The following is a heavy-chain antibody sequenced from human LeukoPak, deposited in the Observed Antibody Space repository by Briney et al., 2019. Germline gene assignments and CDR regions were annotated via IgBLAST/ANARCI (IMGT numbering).Heavy chain of an antibody. CDR1: GYTFTGYY. V-gene: IGHV1-2*02. CDR2: INPNSGGT. J-gene: IGHJ4*02. D-gene: IGHD5-18*01. Sequence: ASVKVSCKASGYTFTGYYMRWVRQAPGQGLEWMGWINPNSGGTNYGQKFQGRVTMTRDTSLSTAYMELTWLRSDDTAVYYCAREKGGRGYQSTVHLDYWGQGTLVTVFS. CDR3: AREKGGRGYQSTVHLDY.